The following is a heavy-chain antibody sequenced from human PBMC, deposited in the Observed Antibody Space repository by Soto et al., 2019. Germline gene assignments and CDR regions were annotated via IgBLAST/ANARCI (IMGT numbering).Heavy chain of an antibody. J-gene: IGHJ6*02. CDR1: GFTVSGQD. CDR3: VRGYYYGMDV. Sequence: GGSLRLSCAASGFTVSGQDMHWVRQATGKSLEWVSAIGTAGDTHYPDSVKGRFTISRENAKNFLYLQMNSLRVGDTAMYYCVRGYYYGMDVWGQGTTVTVSS. CDR2: IGTAGDT. V-gene: IGHV3-13*01.